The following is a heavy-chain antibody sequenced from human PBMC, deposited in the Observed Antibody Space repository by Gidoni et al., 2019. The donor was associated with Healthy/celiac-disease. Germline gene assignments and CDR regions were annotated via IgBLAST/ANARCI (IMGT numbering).Heavy chain of an antibody. D-gene: IGHD1-26*01. CDR1: GGSISSGGYY. CDR2: IYYSGST. Sequence: HVQLPESGPGLVKPSLTLSLTCTVSGGSISSGGYYWSWIRQHPGKGLEWNGYIYYSGSTYYNPSLKSRVTISVDTSKNKFSMKVSSVTAADTAVYYCARVGAMTEDDFDIWGQGTMVTVSS. V-gene: IGHV4-31*03. CDR3: ARVGAMTEDDFDI. J-gene: IGHJ3*02.